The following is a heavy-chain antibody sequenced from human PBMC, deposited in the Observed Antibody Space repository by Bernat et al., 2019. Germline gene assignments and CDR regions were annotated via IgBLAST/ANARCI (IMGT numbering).Heavy chain of an antibody. Sequence: QVQLVESGGGLVKPGGSLRLSCTASGFIFSNCYMAWIRQAPGKGLEWVSYIGTSGSIKYYIDSVKGRFTISRDNTENSLFLQMNSLRADDTAVYYCARAQWEYQLRPWDHWGQGTLVTVSS. CDR1: GFIFSNCY. J-gene: IGHJ4*02. V-gene: IGHV3-11*01. CDR2: IGTSGSIK. CDR3: ARAQWEYQLRPWDH. D-gene: IGHD2-2*01.